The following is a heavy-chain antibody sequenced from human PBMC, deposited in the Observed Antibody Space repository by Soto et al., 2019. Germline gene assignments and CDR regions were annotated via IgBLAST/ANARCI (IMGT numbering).Heavy chain of an antibody. CDR3: TRDTVHDYRYSYYYYGMDV. CDR2: IRSKAYGGTT. J-gene: IGHJ6*02. Sequence: EVQLVESGGGLVKPGGSLRLSCTASGFTFGDYAMSWFRQAPGKGLEWVGFIRSKAYGGTTEYAASVKGRFTISRDDSKSIAYLQMNSLKTEDTAVYYCTRDTVHDYRYSYYYYGMDVWGQGTTVTVSS. CDR1: GFTFGDYA. D-gene: IGHD4-17*01. V-gene: IGHV3-49*05.